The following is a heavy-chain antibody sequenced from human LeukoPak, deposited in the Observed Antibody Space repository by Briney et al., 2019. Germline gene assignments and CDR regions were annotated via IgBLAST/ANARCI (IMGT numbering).Heavy chain of an antibody. D-gene: IGHD6-13*01. V-gene: IGHV4-59*08. CDR3: ARSNGYSSTTPLDY. CDR2: IYYSGST. CDR1: GGSISSYY. Sequence: SETLSLTCTVSGGSISSYYWSWIRQPPGKGLEWIGYIYYSGSTNYNPSLKSRVTISVDTSKNQFSLKLTSVTAADTAVYYCARSNGYSSTTPLDYWGQGTLVTVSS. J-gene: IGHJ4*02.